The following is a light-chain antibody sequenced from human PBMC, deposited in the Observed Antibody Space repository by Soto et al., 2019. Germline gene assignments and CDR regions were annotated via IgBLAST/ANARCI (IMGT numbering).Light chain of an antibody. J-gene: IGLJ1*01. Sequence: SSDVGGYNYVSWYQQHPGKAPKLMVYEVNKRPSGVPDRFSGSKSGNTASLAISGLQSEDEADYYCAAWDDSLTGPVFGTGTKVTVL. CDR3: AAWDDSLTGPV. CDR2: EVN. V-gene: IGLV2-8*01. CDR1: SSDVGGYNY.